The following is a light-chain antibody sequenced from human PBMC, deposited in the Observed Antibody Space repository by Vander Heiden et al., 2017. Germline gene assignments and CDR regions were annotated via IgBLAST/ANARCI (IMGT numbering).Light chain of an antibody. CDR1: QSVSGSY. V-gene: IGKV3-20*01. Sequence: EIVLTQSPGTLSLSPGERATLSCRASQSVSGSYLAWDQQKPGQAPRLLIHGVSNRATGIQHRFSGSGSGTDFMLNISSLETEDFAGDYGQRLYTFGQGTKLEIK. J-gene: IGKJ2*01. CDR3: QRLYT. CDR2: GVS.